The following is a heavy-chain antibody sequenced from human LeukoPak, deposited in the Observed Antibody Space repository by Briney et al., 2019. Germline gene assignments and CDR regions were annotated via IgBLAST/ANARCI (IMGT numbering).Heavy chain of an antibody. CDR1: GFTFSSYA. D-gene: IGHD3-22*01. CDR3: ARASSIIKIPALFDY. Sequence: PGGSLRLSCAASGFTFSSYAMHWVRQAPGKGLEWVAVISDDGSNKYYADSVKGRFTISRDNSKNTLYVQMNSLRVEDTAVYYCARASSIIKIPALFDYWGQGTLVTVSS. CDR2: ISDDGSNK. J-gene: IGHJ4*02. V-gene: IGHV3-30-3*01.